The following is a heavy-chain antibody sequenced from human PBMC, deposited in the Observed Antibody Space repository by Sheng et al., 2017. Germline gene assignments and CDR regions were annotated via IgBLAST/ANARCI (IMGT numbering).Heavy chain of an antibody. V-gene: IGHV4-59*01. CDR2: IYYSGST. Sequence: QVQLQESGPGLVKPSETLSLTCTVSGGSISSYYWSWIRQPPGKGLEWIGYIYYSGSTNYNPSLKSRVTISVDTSKNQFSLKLSSVTAADTAVYYCASQIASAADLSYYMDVWGQGTTGHRLL. CDR1: GGSISSYY. J-gene: IGHJ6*03. CDR3: ASQIASAADLSYYMDV. D-gene: IGHD6-13*01.